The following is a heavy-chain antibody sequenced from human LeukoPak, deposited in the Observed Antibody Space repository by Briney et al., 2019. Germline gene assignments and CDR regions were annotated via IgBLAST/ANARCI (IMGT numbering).Heavy chain of an antibody. CDR1: GFTFSSYE. CDR2: ISSSGSTI. J-gene: IGHJ4*02. Sequence: PGGSLRLSCAASGFTFSSYEMNWVRQAPGKGLEWVSYISSSGSTIYYADSVKGRFTISRDNAKNSLYLQMNSLRAEDTAVYYCASSVYYDSSGYFFDYWGQGTLVTVSS. CDR3: ASSVYYDSSGYFFDY. V-gene: IGHV3-48*03. D-gene: IGHD3-22*01.